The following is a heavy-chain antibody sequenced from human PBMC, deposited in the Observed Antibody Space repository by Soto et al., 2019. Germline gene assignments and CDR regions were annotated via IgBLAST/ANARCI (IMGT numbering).Heavy chain of an antibody. CDR2: MNPNSGNP. D-gene: IGHD4-17*01. V-gene: IGHV1-8*01. CDR3: AIAADYCEGWFVP. Sequence: QVQLVQSGAEVKKPGASVKVSCKASGYTFTSYDINWVRQATGQGLEWMGWMNPNSGNPGYAQKFQGRVTMTRNTSISTAYMGLSSVRSEDAAVCYCAIAADYCEGWFVPWGQGTLVSVSS. J-gene: IGHJ5*02. CDR1: GYTFTSYD.